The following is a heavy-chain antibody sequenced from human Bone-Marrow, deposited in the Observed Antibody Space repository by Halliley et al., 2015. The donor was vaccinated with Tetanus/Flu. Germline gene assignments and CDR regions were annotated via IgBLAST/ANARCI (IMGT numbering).Heavy chain of an antibody. Sequence: TLSLTCTVSGGSISRYFWNWIRQPPGKGLQWIGYISYSGSTNYSPSLKSRVAISVDTSQNQFSLKLSSVTAADTAVYYCASLGDLDYWGQGTLVTVSS. CDR3: ASLGDLDY. CDR2: ISYSGST. CDR1: GGSISRYF. V-gene: IGHV4-59*01. J-gene: IGHJ4*02.